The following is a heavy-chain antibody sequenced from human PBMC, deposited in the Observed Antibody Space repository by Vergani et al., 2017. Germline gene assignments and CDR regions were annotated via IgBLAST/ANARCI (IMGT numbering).Heavy chain of an antibody. D-gene: IGHD3-3*01. CDR2: ISSSGSTI. CDR1: GFTFSSYA. Sequence: EVQLVESGGGLVQPGGSLRLSCAASGFTFSSYAMNWVRQAPGKGLEWVSYISSSGSTIYYADSVKGRFTISRNNAKNSLYLQMNSLRAEDTAVYYCAREGAPYDFWSTSYAFDIWGQGTMVTVSS. J-gene: IGHJ3*02. CDR3: AREGAPYDFWSTSYAFDI. V-gene: IGHV3-48*03.